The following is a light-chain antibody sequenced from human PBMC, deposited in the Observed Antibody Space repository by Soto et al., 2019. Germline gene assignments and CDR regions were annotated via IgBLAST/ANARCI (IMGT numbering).Light chain of an antibody. CDR1: QSISSW. J-gene: IGKJ1*01. Sequence: DIQMTQSPSSLSASVGDRVTITCRASQSISSWLAWYQQKPGKAPKLLIYKASSLDSGVPSRFSGSGSGTEFTLTISSLQTDDFATYYCQQYNTFPTFGQGTKVDIK. CDR2: KAS. CDR3: QQYNTFPT. V-gene: IGKV1-5*03.